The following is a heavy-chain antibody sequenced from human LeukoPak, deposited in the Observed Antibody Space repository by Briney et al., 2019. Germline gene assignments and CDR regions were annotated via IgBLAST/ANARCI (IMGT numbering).Heavy chain of an antibody. D-gene: IGHD2-21*02. CDR2: IKSKTDGGTT. CDR1: GFTFSNAW. J-gene: IGHJ4*02. Sequence: GGSLRLSCAASGFTFSNAWMSWGRQAPGKGGEWVGRIKSKTDGGTTDYAAPVKGRFTISRDDSKNTLYLQMNSLKTEDTAVYYCTTGPYCGGDCYPPFDYWGQGTLVTVSS. V-gene: IGHV3-15*01. CDR3: TTGPYCGGDCYPPFDY.